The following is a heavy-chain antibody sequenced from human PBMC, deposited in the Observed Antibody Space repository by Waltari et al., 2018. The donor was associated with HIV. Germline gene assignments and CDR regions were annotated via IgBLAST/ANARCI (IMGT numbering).Heavy chain of an antibody. CDR3: ARGPPYYYGLGSPGGGWFDP. J-gene: IGHJ5*02. D-gene: IGHD3-10*01. V-gene: IGHV1-2*02. CDR1: GYTFTGSY. Sequence: QVQLVQSGAEVKKPGASVKVSCQASGYTFTGSYMHWARQAPGQGLEWMGWSNPNSGGTNYAQKFHGRGTMTRETSNSTAYMELSRLRSDDTAVYYCARGPPYYYGLGSPGGGWFDPWGQGTLVTVSS. CDR2: SNPNSGGT.